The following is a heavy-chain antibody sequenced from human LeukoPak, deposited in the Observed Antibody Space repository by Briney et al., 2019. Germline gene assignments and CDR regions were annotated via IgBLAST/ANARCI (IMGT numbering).Heavy chain of an antibody. V-gene: IGHV3-30-3*01. D-gene: IGHD2-2*01. CDR2: VSYGGSIT. CDR3: VATSGSSTN. J-gene: IGHJ4*02. Sequence: GGSLRLSCVASGLTFSNYTMHWVRQAPAKGLEWVAAVSYGGSITSYADSVKSRLTISRDNSENTLYLQMNSLRADDTAVYYCVATSGSSTNWGQGTLVTVSS. CDR1: GLTFSNYT.